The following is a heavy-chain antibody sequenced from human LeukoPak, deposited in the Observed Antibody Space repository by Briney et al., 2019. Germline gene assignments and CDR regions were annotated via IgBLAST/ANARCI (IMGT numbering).Heavy chain of an antibody. V-gene: IGHV4-34*01. CDR1: GGSFSGYY. Sequence: SETLSLTCAVYGGSFSGYYWSWIRQPPGKGLEWIGEINHSGSTNYNPSLKSRVTISVDTSKNQFSLKLSSVTAADTAVYYCARRHSSSSGVGDYWGQGTLVTVSS. D-gene: IGHD6-6*01. J-gene: IGHJ4*02. CDR3: ARRHSSSSGVGDY. CDR2: INHSGST.